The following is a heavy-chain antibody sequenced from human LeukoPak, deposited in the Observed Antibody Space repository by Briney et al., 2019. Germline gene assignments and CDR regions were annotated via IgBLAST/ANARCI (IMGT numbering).Heavy chain of an antibody. CDR1: GGSISSYY. D-gene: IGHD3-22*01. J-gene: IGHJ4*02. CDR3: ARAGITDYYDSSGYYYD. CDR2: IYYSGST. V-gene: IGHV4-59*01. Sequence: ETLSLTCTVSGGSISSYYWSWIRQPPGKGLEWIGYIYYSGSTNYNPSLKSRVTISVDTSKNQFSLKLSSVTAADTAVYYCARAGITDYYDSSGYYYDWGQGTLVTVSS.